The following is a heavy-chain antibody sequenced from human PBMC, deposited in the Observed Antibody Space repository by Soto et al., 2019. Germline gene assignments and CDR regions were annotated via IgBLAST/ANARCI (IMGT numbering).Heavy chain of an antibody. CDR2: INSYGGNT. CDR1: GFAFGTYA. CDR3: VPVRGFDH. Sequence: LRLSCSASGFAFGTYAMYWVRQAPGKGLEYVSGINSYGGNTYYADSVKGRFTISRDNSKNTLYLRMTTLRSEDTGVYYCVPVRGFDHWGQGTLVTVSS. J-gene: IGHJ4*02. V-gene: IGHV3-64D*06.